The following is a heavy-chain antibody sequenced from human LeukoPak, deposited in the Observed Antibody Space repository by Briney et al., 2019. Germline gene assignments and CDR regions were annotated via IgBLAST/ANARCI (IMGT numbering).Heavy chain of an antibody. J-gene: IGHJ4*02. CDR2: IHPDGSIT. V-gene: IGHV3-74*03. CDR1: GFTISNYW. CDR3: TRDRTTITLFEL. Sequence: GGSLRLSCVGSGFTISNYWMHWVRQAPGTGLVWVSRIHPDGSITTYADSVKGRFTISRDNAKNTLYLQMNSLRAEDSAVYYCTRDRTTITLFELWGQGTLVTVSS. D-gene: IGHD4-11*01.